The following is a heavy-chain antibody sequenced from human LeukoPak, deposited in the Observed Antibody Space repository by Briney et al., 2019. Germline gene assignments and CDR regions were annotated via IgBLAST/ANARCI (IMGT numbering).Heavy chain of an antibody. D-gene: IGHD1-26*01. J-gene: IGHJ4*02. V-gene: IGHV1-69*05. CDR1: GGTFSTYA. CDR3: ARVFARSGEISGSYYYY. CDR2: ITPIFGTA. Sequence: ASVKVSCKASGGTFSTYAINWVRQAPGQGLEWMGGITPIFGTANYAQKFQGRVTITTDESTSTAYMELSSLRSEDTAVYYRARVFARSGEISGSYYYYWGQGTLVTVSS.